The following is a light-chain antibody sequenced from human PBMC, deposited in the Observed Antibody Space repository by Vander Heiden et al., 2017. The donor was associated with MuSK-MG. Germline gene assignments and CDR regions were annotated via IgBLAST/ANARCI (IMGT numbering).Light chain of an antibody. CDR2: GAS. Sequence: EIVLTQSPGTLSLSPGERATLSCRASQSVSSSYLAWYQQKPGQPPRLLIYGASSRATGIPDRFSGSGSGTDFTLTISRLEPEDFAVYYCQQDGSSLYTFGQGTKLEIK. V-gene: IGKV3-20*01. CDR3: QQDGSSLYT. CDR1: QSVSSSY. J-gene: IGKJ2*01.